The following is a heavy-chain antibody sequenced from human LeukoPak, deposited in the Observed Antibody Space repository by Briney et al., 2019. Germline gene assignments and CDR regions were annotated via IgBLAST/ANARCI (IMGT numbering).Heavy chain of an antibody. Sequence: ASVKVSCKASGYTLTSYGISWVRQAPGQGLEWMGIINPSGGSTSYAQKFQGRVTMTRDTSTSTVYMELSSLRSEDTAVYYCASSSPGLGYDILTGYLDVWGQGTTVTVSS. V-gene: IGHV1-46*01. CDR3: ASSSPGLGYDILTGYLDV. CDR2: INPSGGST. J-gene: IGHJ6*02. CDR1: GYTLTSYG. D-gene: IGHD3-9*01.